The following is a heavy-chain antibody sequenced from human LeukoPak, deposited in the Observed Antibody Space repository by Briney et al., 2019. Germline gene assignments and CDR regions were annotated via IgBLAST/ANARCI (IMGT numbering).Heavy chain of an antibody. CDR1: GFTFSSYA. D-gene: IGHD6-19*01. CDR2: ISGSGGST. Sequence: PGGSLRLSCAASGFTFSSYAMSWVRQAPGKGLEWVSAISGSGGSTYYADSVKGRFTISRGNSKNTLYLQMNSLRAEDTAVYYCAKDRRYSSGWYYFDYWGQGTLVTVSS. J-gene: IGHJ4*02. CDR3: AKDRRYSSGWYYFDY. V-gene: IGHV3-23*01.